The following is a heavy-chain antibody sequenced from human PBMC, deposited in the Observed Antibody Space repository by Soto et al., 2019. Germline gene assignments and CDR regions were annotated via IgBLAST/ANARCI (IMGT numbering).Heavy chain of an antibody. D-gene: IGHD1-1*01. CDR3: AREALSTAPPS. J-gene: IGHJ4*02. CDR2: INTNSAYI. CDR1: GFAFNVYS. Sequence: VQLVESGGGLVNPGGSLRLSCAASGFAFNVYSMNWVRQPPGKGLEWVSSINTNSAYISYADSVKGRFTISRDNSRISWYLQMHNLRAEDTAVYYCAREALSTAPPSWGPGTLVTASA. V-gene: IGHV3-21*01.